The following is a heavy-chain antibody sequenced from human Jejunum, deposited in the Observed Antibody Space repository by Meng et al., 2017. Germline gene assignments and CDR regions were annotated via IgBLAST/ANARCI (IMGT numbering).Heavy chain of an antibody. Sequence: GESLKISCAASGFTFSSYAMSWVRQAPGKGLEWVSVISDSGGTTYYADSVKGRFTISRDNSKNTLYLHMNTLRAEDTAVYYCAKGQTHSWYSFDYWGQGTLVTVSS. CDR3: AKGQTHSWYSFDY. J-gene: IGHJ4*02. D-gene: IGHD6-13*01. CDR2: ISDSGGTT. V-gene: IGHV3-23*01. CDR1: GFTFSSYA.